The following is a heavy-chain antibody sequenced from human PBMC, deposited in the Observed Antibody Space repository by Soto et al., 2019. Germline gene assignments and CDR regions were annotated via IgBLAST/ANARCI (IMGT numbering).Heavy chain of an antibody. Sequence: SETLSLTCTVSGGSVSSGSYYWSWIRQPPGKGLEWIGYIYYSGSTNYNPSPKSRVTISVDTSKNQFSLKLSSVTAADTAVYYRARERSNYGGNSKYYFDYWGQGTLVTVSS. J-gene: IGHJ4*02. D-gene: IGHD4-17*01. V-gene: IGHV4-61*01. CDR2: IYYSGST. CDR3: ARERSNYGGNSKYYFDY. CDR1: GGSVSSGSYY.